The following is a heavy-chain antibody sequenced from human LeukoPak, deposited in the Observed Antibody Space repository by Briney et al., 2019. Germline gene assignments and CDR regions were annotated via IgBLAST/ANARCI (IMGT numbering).Heavy chain of an antibody. J-gene: IGHJ4*02. Sequence: GGSLRLSCAASGFNFSSHWMSWVRQAPGKGLEWVANIKKDGGEIFYADSVKGRFTIFRDDAKNALYLQMSSLRGEDTALYYCARDRRAASAPDYWGQGTLVTVSS. CDR1: GFNFSSHW. CDR2: IKKDGGEI. V-gene: IGHV3-7*01. CDR3: ARDRRAASAPDY. D-gene: IGHD6-13*01.